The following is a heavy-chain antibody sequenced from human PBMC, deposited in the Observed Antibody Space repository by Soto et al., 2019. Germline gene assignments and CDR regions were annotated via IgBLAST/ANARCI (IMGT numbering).Heavy chain of an antibody. CDR3: ARGMAYFDY. J-gene: IGHJ4*02. Sequence: QVQLVESGGGVVQPGRSLRLSCAASGFTFSSYAMHWVRQAPGKGLEWVAVISYDGSNKYYADYVKGRFTISRDNSKNTLYLQMNSLRAEDTAVYYCARGMAYFDYWGQGTLVTVSS. CDR2: ISYDGSNK. V-gene: IGHV3-30-3*01. CDR1: GFTFSSYA.